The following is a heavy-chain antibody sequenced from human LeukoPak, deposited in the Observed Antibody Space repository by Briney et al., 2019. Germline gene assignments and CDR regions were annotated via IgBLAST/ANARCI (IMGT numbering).Heavy chain of an antibody. CDR1: GGSISSGGYY. V-gene: IGHV4-31*03. CDR2: IYYSGST. CDR3: VTRRSSGWYNWFDP. Sequence: PSQTLSLTCTVSGGSISSGGYYWSWIRQHPGKGLEWIGYIYYSGSTYYNPSLKSRVTISVDTSKNQFSLKLSSVTAADTAVYYCVTRRSSGWYNWFDPWGQGTLVTVSS. J-gene: IGHJ5*02. D-gene: IGHD6-19*01.